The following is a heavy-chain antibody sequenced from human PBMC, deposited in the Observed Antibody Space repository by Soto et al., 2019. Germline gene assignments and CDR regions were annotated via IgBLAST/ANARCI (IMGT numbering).Heavy chain of an antibody. V-gene: IGHV1-69*01. J-gene: IGHJ6*02. CDR1: GGTFSSYA. Sequence: QVQLVQSGAEVKKTGSSVKVSCKASGGTFSSYAISWVRQAPGQGLEWMGGIIPIFGTANYAQKFQGRVTNTADESTSTAYMELSSLRAEDTAVYYCARDLLMVRGAATYYYYYGMDVWGQGTTVTVSS. CDR2: IIPIFGTA. D-gene: IGHD3-10*01. CDR3: ARDLLMVRGAATYYYYYGMDV.